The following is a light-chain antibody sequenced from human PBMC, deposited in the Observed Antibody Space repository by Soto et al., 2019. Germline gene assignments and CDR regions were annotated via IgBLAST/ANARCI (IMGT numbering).Light chain of an antibody. J-gene: IGKJ4*01. CDR3: QHYITWPLT. CDR2: GAS. CDR1: ESVSSN. Sequence: EIVMTQSPGTLSLSPGERAILSCRASESVSSNLAWYQQKPGQAPRLLISGASTRATGIPARFSGSGSGTEFTLNISSLQSEDFAVYYCQHYITWPLTFGGGTTVDI. V-gene: IGKV3-15*01.